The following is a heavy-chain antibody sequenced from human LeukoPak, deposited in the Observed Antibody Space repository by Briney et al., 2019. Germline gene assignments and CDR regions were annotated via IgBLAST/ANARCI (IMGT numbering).Heavy chain of an antibody. CDR3: ARLSMIRGLTSDY. CDR1: GFTVSTNY. Sequence: PGGSLRLSCAASGFTVSTNYMSWVRQAPGKGLEWVSVIFRDDTTYYGDSVKGRFTISRDNAKNTLYLQMSGLRVEDTAVYYCARLSMIRGLTSDYWGQGTLVTVSS. CDR2: IFRDDTT. V-gene: IGHV3-53*01. J-gene: IGHJ4*02. D-gene: IGHD3-10*01.